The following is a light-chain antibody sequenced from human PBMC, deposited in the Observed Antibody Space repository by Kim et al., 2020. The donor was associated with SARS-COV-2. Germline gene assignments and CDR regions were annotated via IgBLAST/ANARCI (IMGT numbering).Light chain of an antibody. Sequence: PGQSDTISCYGTSSNVGGYNHVSLIQQHPGKAPKFIIYDGTKRPSGVPDRFSGSKSGNTASLTVSGLQADDEADYYCASHAGSNTVFGTGTKVTVL. V-gene: IGLV2-8*01. CDR3: ASHAGSNTV. CDR2: DGT. CDR1: SSNVGGYNH. J-gene: IGLJ1*01.